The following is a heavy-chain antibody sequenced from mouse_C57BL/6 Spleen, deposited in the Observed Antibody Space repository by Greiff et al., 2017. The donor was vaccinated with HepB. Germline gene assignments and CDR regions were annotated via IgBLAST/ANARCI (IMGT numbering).Heavy chain of an antibody. Sequence: QVQLKQPGAELVKPGASVKLSCKASGYTFTSYWMHWVKQRPGRGLEWIGRIYPNSGGTKYNEKFKSKATLTVDKPSSTAYMQLSSLTSEDSAVYYCARWGWLLGAMDYWGQGTSVTVSS. V-gene: IGHV1-72*01. J-gene: IGHJ4*01. CDR2: IYPNSGGT. CDR1: GYTFTSYW. CDR3: ARWGWLLGAMDY. D-gene: IGHD2-3*01.